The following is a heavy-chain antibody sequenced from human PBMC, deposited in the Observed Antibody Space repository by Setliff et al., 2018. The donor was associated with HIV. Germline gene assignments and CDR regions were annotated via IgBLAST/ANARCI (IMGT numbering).Heavy chain of an antibody. CDR2: INPSGGLT. D-gene: IGHD3-3*01. CDR3: TRSVLQFFGVVVDFDF. V-gene: IGHV1-46*01. J-gene: IGHJ4*02. Sequence: ASVKVSCKPSAHPRYYYMHWVRQVPGIGLQWMGVINPSGGLTDYPQKFRGRVTMTRDTSISTVYMELSSLTSDDTAVYYCTRSVLQFFGVVVDFDFWGQGTLVTVSS. CDR1: AHPRYYY.